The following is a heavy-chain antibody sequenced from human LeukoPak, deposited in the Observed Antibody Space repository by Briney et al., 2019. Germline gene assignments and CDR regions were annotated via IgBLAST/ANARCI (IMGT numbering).Heavy chain of an antibody. CDR1: GFTFSSYA. CDR3: ARVDYDILTGYYIYAFDI. J-gene: IGHJ3*02. CDR2: ISGGGGAT. Sequence: GGSLRLSCAASGFTFSSYAMSWVRQAPGKGLEWVSAISGGGGATYYTDSVRGRLTISRDNAKNSLYLQMNSLRAEDTAVYYCARVDYDILTGYYIYAFDIWGQGTMVTVSS. D-gene: IGHD3-9*01. V-gene: IGHV3-23*01.